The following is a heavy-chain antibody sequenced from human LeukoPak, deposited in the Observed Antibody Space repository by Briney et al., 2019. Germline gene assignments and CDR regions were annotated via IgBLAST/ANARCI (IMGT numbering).Heavy chain of an antibody. Sequence: SETLSLTCTVSGGSISSYYWSWIRQPPGKGLEWIGYIYYSGSTNYNPSLKSRVTISVDKSKNQFSLKLSSVTAADTAVYYCARIYTPSDAFDIWGQGTMVTVSS. CDR1: GGSISSYY. D-gene: IGHD2-15*01. CDR3: ARIYTPSDAFDI. CDR2: IYYSGST. V-gene: IGHV4-59*01. J-gene: IGHJ3*02.